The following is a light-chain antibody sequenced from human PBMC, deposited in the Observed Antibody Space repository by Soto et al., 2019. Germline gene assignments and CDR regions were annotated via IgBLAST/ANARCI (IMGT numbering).Light chain of an antibody. CDR3: QQYNNFWT. Sequence: DIQMTQFPSALSASVGDRVTITCRASQSVNIWLAWYQQKPGKAPKLLISEASTVETGVPARFSGRGSGTQFTLTISSLQPDDLATYYCQQYNNFWTFGQGTKVQIK. J-gene: IGKJ1*01. CDR2: EAS. V-gene: IGKV1-5*03. CDR1: QSVNIW.